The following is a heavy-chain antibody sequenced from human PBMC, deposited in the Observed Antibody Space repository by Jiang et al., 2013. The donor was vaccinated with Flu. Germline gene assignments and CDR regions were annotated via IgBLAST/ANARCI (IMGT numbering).Heavy chain of an antibody. J-gene: IGHJ1*01. V-gene: IGHV4-34*01. D-gene: IGHD2-2*01. CDR3: ARYRPSQRYCSSTTALKSCYPGRYFQH. Sequence: KGLEWIGEINHSGSXNYDPSLKSRVTISVDTSKNQFSLKLSSVTAADTAVYYCARYRPSQRYCSSTTALKSCYPGRYFQHWGQGTLVTVSS. CDR2: INHSGSX.